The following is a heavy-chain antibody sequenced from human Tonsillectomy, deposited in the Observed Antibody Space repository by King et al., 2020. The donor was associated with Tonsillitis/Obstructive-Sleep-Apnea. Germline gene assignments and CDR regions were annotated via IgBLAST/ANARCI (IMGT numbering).Heavy chain of an antibody. D-gene: IGHD1-26*01. V-gene: IGHV4-4*02. CDR2: IYQTEGA. Sequence: QLQESGPGLVKPSGTLSLTCAVSGGSITSSNWWRWGRQPPGKGLEWIGEIYQTEGANYKPTRKSRVLMSDDKSKNQFSLKRTSVTAAATAVDYCARGTKFRGYYRGWLDPWGQGTLVTVSS. CDR3: ARGTKFRGYYRGWLDP. CDR1: GGSITSSNW. J-gene: IGHJ5*02.